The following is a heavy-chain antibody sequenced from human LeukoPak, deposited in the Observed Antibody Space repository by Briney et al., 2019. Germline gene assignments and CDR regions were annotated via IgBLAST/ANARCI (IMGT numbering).Heavy chain of an antibody. D-gene: IGHD5-24*01. CDR2: ISSSSSYI. CDR3: AREWLELEIGFDY. Sequence: PGGSLRLSCAASGFTFSSYAMSWVRQTPGRGLEWVSSISSSSSYIYYADSVKGRFAISRDNAKNSLYLQMNSLRAEDTAVYYCAREWLELEIGFDYWGQGTLVTVSS. J-gene: IGHJ4*02. V-gene: IGHV3-21*01. CDR1: GFTFSSYA.